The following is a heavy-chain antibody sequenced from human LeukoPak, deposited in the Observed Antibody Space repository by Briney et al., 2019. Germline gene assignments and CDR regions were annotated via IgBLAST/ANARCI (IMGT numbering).Heavy chain of an antibody. CDR3: AKGDTTDDTVVVD. CDR2: ISGSGDST. D-gene: IGHD5-18*01. J-gene: IGHJ4*02. CDR1: GFTFSTYA. V-gene: IGHV3-23*01. Sequence: GGSLRLSCAASGFTFSTYAMSWVRQAPGRGLEWVSTISGSGDSTYYADSVKGRFTISRDNSKNTLYLQMNSLRAEDTAVYYCAKGDTTDDTVVVDWGQGTLVTVSS.